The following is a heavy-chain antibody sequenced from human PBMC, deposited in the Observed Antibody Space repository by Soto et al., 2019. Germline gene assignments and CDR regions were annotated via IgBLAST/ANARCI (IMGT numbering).Heavy chain of an antibody. CDR3: ARELRFLEWLFRGSWFDP. Sequence: PSETLSLTCAVYGGSFSGYYWSWIRQPPEKGLEWIGEINHSGSTNYNPSLKSRVTISVDTSKNQFSLKLSSVTAADTAVYYCARELRFLEWLFRGSWFDPWGQGTLVTVSS. D-gene: IGHD3-3*01. V-gene: IGHV4-34*01. CDR2: INHSGST. CDR1: GGSFSGYY. J-gene: IGHJ5*02.